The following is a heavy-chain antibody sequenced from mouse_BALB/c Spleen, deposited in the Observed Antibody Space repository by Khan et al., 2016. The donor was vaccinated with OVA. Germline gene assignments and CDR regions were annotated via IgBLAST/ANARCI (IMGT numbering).Heavy chain of an antibody. CDR1: GFSLSNYG. D-gene: IGHD2-2*01. CDR2: IWGEGNT. CDR3: GNIYFGYAWFTY. Sequence: QVQLKESGPGLVAPSQSLSITCTVSGFSLSNYGVSWVRQPPGKGLEWLGVIWGEGNTNYHSALISRLSISKNDSKSQVFLQMHSLQTDDTATYYCGNIYFGYAWFTYWGQGTLVTVSA. V-gene: IGHV2-3*01. J-gene: IGHJ3*01.